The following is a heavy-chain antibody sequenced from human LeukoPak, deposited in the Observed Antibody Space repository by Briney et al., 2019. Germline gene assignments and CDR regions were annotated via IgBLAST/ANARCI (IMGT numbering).Heavy chain of an antibody. V-gene: IGHV3-48*03. CDR1: GFTFSSYE. CDR2: ISSSGSTI. D-gene: IGHD4-17*01. Sequence: GGSLRLSCAASGFTFSSYEMNWVRQAPGKGLEWVSYISSSGSTIYYADSVKGRLTISRDNAKNSLYLQMNSLRAEDTAVYYCARGALRSGSWFDPWGQGTLVTVSS. CDR3: ARGALRSGSWFDP. J-gene: IGHJ5*02.